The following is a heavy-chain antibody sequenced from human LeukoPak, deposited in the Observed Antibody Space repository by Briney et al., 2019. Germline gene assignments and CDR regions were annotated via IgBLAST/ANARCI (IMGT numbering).Heavy chain of an antibody. CDR2: INHSGST. V-gene: IGHV4-34*01. D-gene: IGHD6-19*01. CDR3: ARGRRAVAGIDY. J-gene: IGHJ4*02. CDR1: GESFSGYY. Sequence: SETLSLTCAVYGESFSGYYWSWIPQPPGKGLEWIGEINHSGSTNYNPSLKSRVTISVDTSKNQFSLKLSSVTAADTAVYYCARGRRAVAGIDYWGQGTLVTVSS.